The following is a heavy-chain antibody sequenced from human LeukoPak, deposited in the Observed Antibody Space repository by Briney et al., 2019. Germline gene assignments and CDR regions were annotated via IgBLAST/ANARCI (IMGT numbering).Heavy chain of an antibody. V-gene: IGHV4-30-4*01. CDR3: ARDPYCSGGSCYLNWFDP. CDR2: IFYSGST. Sequence: SETLSLTCTVSGGSIISADHYWSWIRQPPGKGLEWIGYIFYSGSTYYNPSLKSRLTISVDTSKNQFSLKLSSVTAADTAVYYCARDPYCSGGSCYLNWFDPWGQGTLVTVSS. CDR1: GGSIISADHY. J-gene: IGHJ5*02. D-gene: IGHD2-15*01.